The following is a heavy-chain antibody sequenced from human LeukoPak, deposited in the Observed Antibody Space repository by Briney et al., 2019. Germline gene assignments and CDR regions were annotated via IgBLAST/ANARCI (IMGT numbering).Heavy chain of an antibody. CDR2: ISGSGGST. Sequence: PGGSLRLSCAASGFTFSSYAMSWVRQAPGKGLEWVSAISGSGGSTYYADSVKGRFTISRDNSKNTLYLQMNSLRAEDTAVYYCAKVGCSSTSCTHFDYWGQGTLVTVSS. CDR1: GFTFSSYA. V-gene: IGHV3-23*01. J-gene: IGHJ4*02. D-gene: IGHD2-2*01. CDR3: AKVGCSSTSCTHFDY.